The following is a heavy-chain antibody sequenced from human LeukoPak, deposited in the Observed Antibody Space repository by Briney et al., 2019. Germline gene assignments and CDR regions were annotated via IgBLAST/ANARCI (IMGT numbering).Heavy chain of an antibody. CDR3: ARISWSYYMDV. V-gene: IGHV4-59*01. D-gene: IGHD3-3*01. CDR2: IYYSGST. J-gene: IGHJ6*03. CDR1: GGSISSYY. Sequence: SETLFLTCTVSGGSISSYYWSWIRQPPGKGLEWIGYIYYSGSTNYNPSLKSRVTISVDTSKNQSSLKLSSVTAADTAVYYCARISWSYYMDVWGKGTTVTVSS.